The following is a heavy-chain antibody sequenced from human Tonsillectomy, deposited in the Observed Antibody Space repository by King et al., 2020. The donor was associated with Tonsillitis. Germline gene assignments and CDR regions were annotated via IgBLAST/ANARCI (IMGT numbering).Heavy chain of an antibody. V-gene: IGHV4-34*01. Sequence: VQLQQWGAGLLKPSETLSLTCAVYGGSFSGYYWSWIRQPPGKGLEWIGEINHSGITNFNPSLKSRVTVSVDTPKNQFSLNLTSVTAADTAVYYCARNEDCSDGTCNFDYWGDGILVTVS. CDR3: ARNEDCSDGTCNFDY. D-gene: IGHD2-15*01. CDR1: GGSFSGYY. J-gene: IGHJ4*01. CDR2: INHSGIT.